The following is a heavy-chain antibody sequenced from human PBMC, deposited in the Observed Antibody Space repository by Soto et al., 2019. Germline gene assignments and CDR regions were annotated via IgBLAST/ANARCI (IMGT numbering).Heavy chain of an antibody. J-gene: IGHJ4*02. V-gene: IGHV1-2*02. CDR1: VYAFTGYY. CDR2: INPNSGDT. D-gene: IGHD5-18*01. CDR3: ATRYSYVHF. Sequence: ASVKVSCKSSVYAFTGYYIHWVRQAPGQGLEWMGWINPNSGDTNYAQKFQGRVTMTRDTSFSTAYMELSSLRSDDTAVYYCATRYSYVHFWGQGTLVIVSS.